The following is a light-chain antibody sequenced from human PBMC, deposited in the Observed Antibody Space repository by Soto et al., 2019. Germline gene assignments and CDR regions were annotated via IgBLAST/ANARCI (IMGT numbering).Light chain of an antibody. CDR1: SSDVGSYNL. J-gene: IGLJ1*01. CDR2: EAN. CDR3: CSYAGSSTYV. Sequence: QSALTQPASVSGSPGQSITISCTGTSSDVGSYNLVSWYQQHPGKAPKLMIYEANKRPSGVSNRFSGSKSGNTASLTISGLQAEDEADYYCCSYAGSSTYVFGTGTKV. V-gene: IGLV2-23*01.